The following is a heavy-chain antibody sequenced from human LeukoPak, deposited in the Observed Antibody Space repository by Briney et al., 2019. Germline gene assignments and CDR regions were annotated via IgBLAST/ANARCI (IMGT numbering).Heavy chain of an antibody. Sequence: GGSLRLSCAGSGFTFSNYGMHWVRQAPGKGLEWVAFIRYDGSNKDYADSVKGRFTIPRDNSKNTLYLQMNSLRPEDTAVYYCAKDQEGYCSGGSCYFDYWGQGTLVTVSS. CDR3: AKDQEGYCSGGSCYFDY. CDR2: IRYDGSNK. CDR1: GFTFSNYG. J-gene: IGHJ4*02. V-gene: IGHV3-30*02. D-gene: IGHD2-15*01.